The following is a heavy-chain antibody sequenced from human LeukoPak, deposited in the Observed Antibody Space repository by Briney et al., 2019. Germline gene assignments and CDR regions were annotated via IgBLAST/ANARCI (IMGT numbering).Heavy chain of an antibody. CDR2: INHNGDVN. CDR3: ARGGGLDV. CDR1: GFTFSSYW. V-gene: IGHV3-7*03. J-gene: IGHJ6*02. D-gene: IGHD3-16*01. Sequence: GGSLRLSCAASGFTFSSYWTNWARQAPGKGLEWVASINHNGDVNYYVDSVKGRFTISRDNAKNSLYLQMSNLRAEDTAVYFCARGGGLDVWGQGATVTVSS.